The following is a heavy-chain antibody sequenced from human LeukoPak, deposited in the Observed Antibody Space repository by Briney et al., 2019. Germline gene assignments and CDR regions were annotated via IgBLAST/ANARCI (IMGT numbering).Heavy chain of an antibody. Sequence: ASVKVSCKVSGYTLTELSMHWVRQAPGKGLEWMGGFDPEDGETIYAQKFQGRVTMTEDTSTDTAYMELSSLRSEDTAVYYCARPVKRCSSTSCYPPGYWGQGTLVTVSS. CDR1: GYTLTELS. J-gene: IGHJ4*02. V-gene: IGHV1-24*01. D-gene: IGHD2-2*01. CDR3: ARPVKRCSSTSCYPPGY. CDR2: FDPEDGET.